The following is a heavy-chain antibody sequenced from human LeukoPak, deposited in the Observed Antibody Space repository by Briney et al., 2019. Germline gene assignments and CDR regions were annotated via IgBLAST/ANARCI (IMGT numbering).Heavy chain of an antibody. V-gene: IGHV4-34*01. CDR1: GGSFSGYY. D-gene: IGHD3-10*01. CDR2: INHSGST. CDR3: ARGAYDSGSYPWGGYYYYGMDV. J-gene: IGHJ6*02. Sequence: SETLSLTCAVYGGSFSGYYWSWIRQPPGKGLEWIGEINHSGSTNYNPSLKSRVTISVDTSKNQFSLKLSSVTAADTAVYYCARGAYDSGSYPWGGYYYYGMDVWGQGTTVTVSS.